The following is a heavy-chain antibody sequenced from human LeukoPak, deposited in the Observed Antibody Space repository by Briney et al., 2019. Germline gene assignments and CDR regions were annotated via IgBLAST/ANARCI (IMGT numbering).Heavy chain of an antibody. Sequence: SVKVSCKASGGTFSSYAISWVRQAPGQGLEWMGGIIPVFGTANYAQKFQGRVTITTDESTSTAYMELSSLRSEDTAVYYCARSREGVSSSWYQNFDYWGQGTLVTVSS. J-gene: IGHJ4*02. CDR1: GGTFSSYA. CDR2: IIPVFGTA. V-gene: IGHV1-69*05. D-gene: IGHD6-13*01. CDR3: ARSREGVSSSWYQNFDY.